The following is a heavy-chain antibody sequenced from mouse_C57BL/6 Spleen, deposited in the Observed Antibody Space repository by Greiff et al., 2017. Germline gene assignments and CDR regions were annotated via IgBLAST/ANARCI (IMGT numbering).Heavy chain of an antibody. V-gene: IGHV1-82*01. Sequence: VQLQQSGPELVKPGASVTISCKASGYAFSSSWMNWVKQRPGKGLEWIGRIYPGDGDTNYNGKFKGKATLTADKSSSTAYMQLSSLTSEDSEVDFCARGGVNYDAMDYWGQGTSVTVSS. CDR2: IYPGDGDT. D-gene: IGHD2-2*01. CDR3: ARGGVNYDAMDY. J-gene: IGHJ4*01. CDR1: GYAFSSSW.